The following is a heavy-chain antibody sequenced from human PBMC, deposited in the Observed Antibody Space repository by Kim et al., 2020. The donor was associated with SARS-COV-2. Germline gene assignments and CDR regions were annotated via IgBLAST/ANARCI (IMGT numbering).Heavy chain of an antibody. V-gene: IGHV3-23*01. CDR3: AKDRIHYGSGTDAFDI. J-gene: IGHJ3*02. D-gene: IGHD3-10*01. Sequence: SVKGRFTISRDNSKNTLYLQMNSLRAEDTAVYYCAKDRIHYGSGTDAFDIWGQGTMVTVSS.